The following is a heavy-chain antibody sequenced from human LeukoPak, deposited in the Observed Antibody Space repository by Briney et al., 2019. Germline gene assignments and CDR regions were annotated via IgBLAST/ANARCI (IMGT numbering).Heavy chain of an antibody. CDR3: ARRRYYDSTGYLD. Sequence: SETLSLICTISGDSISSSSYYWGWIRQPPGKGLEWIGDIYYRGSTYYNPSLKSRVSISIDTSNNQFSLTLNSVTAADTALYFCARRRYYDSTGYLDWGQGTLVTVSS. CDR1: GDSISSSSYY. J-gene: IGHJ1*01. D-gene: IGHD3-22*01. V-gene: IGHV4-39*01. CDR2: IYYRGST.